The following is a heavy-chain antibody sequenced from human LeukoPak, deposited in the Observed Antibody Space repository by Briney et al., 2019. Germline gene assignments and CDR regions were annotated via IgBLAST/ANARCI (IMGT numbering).Heavy chain of an antibody. Sequence: GGSLRLSCAASRFTFSSYWMHWVRQAPGKGLEWLANILPDGSQKYYVDSVKGRFTISRDNPKNSLYLQINNLRAEDTAVYYCGRLAHNAWYAIDSWGQGTLVTVSS. D-gene: IGHD2-2*01. CDR2: ILPDGSQK. CDR1: RFTFSSYW. J-gene: IGHJ4*02. CDR3: GRLAHNAWYAIDS. V-gene: IGHV3-7*01.